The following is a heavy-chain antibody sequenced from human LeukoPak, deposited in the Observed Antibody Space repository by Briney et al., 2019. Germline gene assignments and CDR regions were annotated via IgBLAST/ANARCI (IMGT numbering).Heavy chain of an antibody. Sequence: SETLSLTCTVSGASISSYYWSWIRQPPGKGLEWIGYIYYSGSTKYNPSLKSRVTISLDTSKNQFSLKLSSVTAVDTVVYYCAVGYNYGYLDYWGQGTLVTVSS. CDR2: IYYSGST. CDR3: AVGYNYGYLDY. J-gene: IGHJ4*02. D-gene: IGHD5-18*01. CDR1: GASISSYY. V-gene: IGHV4-59*01.